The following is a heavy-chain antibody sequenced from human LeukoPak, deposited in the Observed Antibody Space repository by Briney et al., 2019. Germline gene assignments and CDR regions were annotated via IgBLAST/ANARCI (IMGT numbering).Heavy chain of an antibody. CDR2: IYWDDDK. D-gene: IGHD6-6*01. Sequence: SGPTLVKPTQTLTLTCTFSGFSLSTSGVGVGWIRQPPGKALEWLALIYWDDDKRYSPSLKSRLTITKDTSKNQVVLTMTNMDPVDTAAYYCARYIAARPFDYWGQGTLVTVSS. CDR1: GFSLSTSGVG. J-gene: IGHJ4*02. V-gene: IGHV2-5*02. CDR3: ARYIAARPFDY.